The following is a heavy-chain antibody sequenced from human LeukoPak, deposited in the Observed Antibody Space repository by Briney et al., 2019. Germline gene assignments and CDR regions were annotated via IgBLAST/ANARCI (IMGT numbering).Heavy chain of an antibody. CDR2: ISAGGGST. V-gene: IGHV3-23*01. D-gene: IGHD6-13*01. J-gene: IGHJ4*02. CDR1: GFTFSSYA. CDR3: AKGWAVAAAGTVPFDY. Sequence: HPGESLRLSCAASGFTFSSYAMSWVRQAPGKGLEWVSAISAGGGSTYYADSVKGRFTISRDNSKNTLYLQMNSLRAEDTAVYYCAKGWAVAAAGTVPFDYWGQGTLVTVSS.